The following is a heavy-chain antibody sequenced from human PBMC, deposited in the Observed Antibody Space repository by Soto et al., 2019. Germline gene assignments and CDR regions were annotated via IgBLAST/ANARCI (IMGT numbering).Heavy chain of an antibody. D-gene: IGHD5-12*01. Sequence: QVQLQQWGAGLLKPSETLSLTCAVYGGSFSGYYWSWIRQPPGKGLEWIGEINHSGSTNYNPSLKSRVTISVDTSKNQFSLKLSSVTAEDTAVYYCAREKGRWLQPRDFRWFDPWGQGTLVTVSS. CDR1: GGSFSGYY. CDR3: AREKGRWLQPRDFRWFDP. CDR2: INHSGST. J-gene: IGHJ5*02. V-gene: IGHV4-34*01.